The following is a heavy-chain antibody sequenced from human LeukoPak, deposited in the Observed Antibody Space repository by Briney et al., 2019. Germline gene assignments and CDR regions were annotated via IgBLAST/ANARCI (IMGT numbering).Heavy chain of an antibody. D-gene: IGHD3/OR15-3a*01. Sequence: PGRSMRLSXAASGLTLSRFWMSWVRQAPGKGLEWVANIHPEGNQKFHVDSVQGRFPISDDNAKNLLHLEKDSLRVEDTAVYYCARGDDFCGDYWGQGTLVTVSS. J-gene: IGHJ4*02. CDR1: GLTLSRFW. CDR2: IHPEGNQK. V-gene: IGHV3-7*04. CDR3: ARGDDFCGDY.